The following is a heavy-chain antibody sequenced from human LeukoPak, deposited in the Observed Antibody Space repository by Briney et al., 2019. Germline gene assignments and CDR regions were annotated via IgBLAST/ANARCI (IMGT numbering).Heavy chain of an antibody. V-gene: IGHV4-59*08. Sequence: SETLSLTCTVSGDSLSSHYWSWIRQPPGKGLEWIGYIYGSGSTHYDPSLRSRVTISEDTSKNQFSLKLTSVTAADTAVYYCARNVSWYSHDSWGQGTLVTVSS. CDR1: GDSLSSHY. CDR3: ARNVSWYSHDS. CDR2: IYGSGST. D-gene: IGHD2-15*01. J-gene: IGHJ4*02.